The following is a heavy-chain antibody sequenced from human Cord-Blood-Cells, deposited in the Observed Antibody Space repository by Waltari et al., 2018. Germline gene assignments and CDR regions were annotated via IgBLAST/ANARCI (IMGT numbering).Heavy chain of an antibody. CDR3: AGSSSLGVDY. D-gene: IGHD6-6*01. J-gene: IGHJ4*02. CDR1: VGSITSSRYY. V-gene: IGHV4-39*01. Sequence: QLQLQESGPGLVKPSETLSLTCTVSVGSITSSRYYWGCIRQPPGKGLEWIGSIYYSGSTYYNPSLKSRVTISVDTSKNQFSLKLSSVTAADTAVYYCAGSSSLGVDYWGQGTLVTVSS. CDR2: IYYSGST.